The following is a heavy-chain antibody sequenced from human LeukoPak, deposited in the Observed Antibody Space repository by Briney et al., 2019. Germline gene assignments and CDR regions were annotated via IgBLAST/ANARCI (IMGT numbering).Heavy chain of an antibody. Sequence: VASVKVSCKSSGYIFTTYGITWVRQAPGQGLEWMGWISPYNGRTNYAQKLQGRVTMTRDTSISTAYMELSRLRSDDTAVYNCARDLPLQLWLSYYMDVWGKGTTVTVSS. CDR2: ISPYNGRT. CDR1: GYIFTTYG. V-gene: IGHV1-18*01. D-gene: IGHD5-18*01. CDR3: ARDLPLQLWLSYYMDV. J-gene: IGHJ6*03.